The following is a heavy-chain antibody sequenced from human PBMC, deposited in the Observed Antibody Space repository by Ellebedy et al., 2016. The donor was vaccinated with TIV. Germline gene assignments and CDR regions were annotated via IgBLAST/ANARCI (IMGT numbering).Heavy chain of an antibody. J-gene: IGHJ6*02. D-gene: IGHD2-2*01. Sequence: GGSLRLSCAASGFTFSRHSVNWVRQAPGKGLEWVSCINADSTYIYYADSVKGRFTISRDNAKDSLYLQMNSLRVEDTAVYYCAREIIEPDNYGMEVWGQGTTVTVSS. CDR2: INADSTYI. CDR1: GFTFSRHS. CDR3: AREIIEPDNYGMEV. V-gene: IGHV3-21*04.